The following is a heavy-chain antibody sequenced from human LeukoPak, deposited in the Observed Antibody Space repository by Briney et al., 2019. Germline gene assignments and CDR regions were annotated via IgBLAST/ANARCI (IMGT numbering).Heavy chain of an antibody. CDR3: ATLASAGDL. D-gene: IGHD6-13*01. V-gene: IGHV1-69*04. CDR2: IIPILGIA. CDR1: GGTFSSYA. Sequence: SVKVSCKAPGGTFSSYAINWVRQAPGQGLEWMGRIIPILGIANYAQKFQGRVTITADKSTSTAYMELSSLKSEDTAVYYCATLASAGDLWGRGTLVTVSS. J-gene: IGHJ2*01.